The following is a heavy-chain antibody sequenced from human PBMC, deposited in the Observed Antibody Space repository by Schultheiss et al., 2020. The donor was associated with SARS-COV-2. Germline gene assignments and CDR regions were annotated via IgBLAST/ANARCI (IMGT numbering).Heavy chain of an antibody. Sequence: GGSLRLSCAASGFTFDDYAMHWVRQAPGKGLEWVAVIWYDGSNKYYADSVKGRFTISRDNSKNSLYLQMNSLRAEDMALYYCAKRGSGYSAGLTDWGQGTLVTVSS. D-gene: IGHD3-22*01. CDR3: AKRGSGYSAGLTD. CDR1: GFTFDDYA. CDR2: IWYDGSNK. V-gene: IGHV3-30*02. J-gene: IGHJ4*02.